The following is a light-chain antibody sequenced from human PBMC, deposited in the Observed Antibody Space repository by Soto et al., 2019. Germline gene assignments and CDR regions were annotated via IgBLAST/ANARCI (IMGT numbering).Light chain of an antibody. V-gene: IGLV2-18*02. CDR3: QSYVNIPSTYV. CDR2: DVT. J-gene: IGLJ1*01. CDR1: ISDVGFYAR. Sequence: QSALTQPPSVSGSPGQSVTISCTGTISDVGFYARVSWYQQPPGTAPKLLIYDVTNRPSGVPDRFSGSQSGKTASLTITGLQAEDEADYYCQSYVNIPSTYVFGTGTKVTVL.